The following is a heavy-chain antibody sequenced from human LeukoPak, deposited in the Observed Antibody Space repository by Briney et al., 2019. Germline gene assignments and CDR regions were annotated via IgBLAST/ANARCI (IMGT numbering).Heavy chain of an antibody. Sequence: GRSLRLSCAASGFTFSSYAMHWVRQAPGKGLEWLAVISSDGSAKYYGDSVKGRFTISRDNSKNTLYLQINTLRAEDTAVYYCTYDSRGYSFDYWGQGTLVIASS. D-gene: IGHD3-22*01. J-gene: IGHJ4*02. V-gene: IGHV3-30-3*01. CDR2: ISSDGSAK. CDR3: TYDSRGYSFDY. CDR1: GFTFSSYA.